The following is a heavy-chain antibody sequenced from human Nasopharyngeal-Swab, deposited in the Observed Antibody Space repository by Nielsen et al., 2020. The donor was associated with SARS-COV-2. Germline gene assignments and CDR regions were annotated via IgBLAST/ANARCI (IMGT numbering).Heavy chain of an antibody. D-gene: IGHD6-13*01. V-gene: IGHV3-13*01. CDR2: IGNAGDT. Sequence: LSLTCAASGFTFRSYDMHWVRQGTGKGLEWVSAIGNAGDTYYPGSVKGRFTTSRENAKNSLYLQMNSLRAEDTAVYYCARARYWLAASGPFFDYWGQGTLVTVSS. CDR1: GFTFRSYD. CDR3: ARARYWLAASGPFFDY. J-gene: IGHJ4*02.